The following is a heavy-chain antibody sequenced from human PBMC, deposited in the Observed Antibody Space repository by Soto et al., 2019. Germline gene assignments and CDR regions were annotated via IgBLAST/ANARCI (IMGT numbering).Heavy chain of an antibody. J-gene: IGHJ5*02. V-gene: IGHV3-66*01. CDR3: ARDLGRSLKA. Sequence: PGGSLRLSCVVSGFTVINNYMTWVRQAPGKGLEWVSVLYSGGGHTVYADSVRDRFTISRDSSKNTLYLQMNALRAEDTAVYYCARDLGRSLKAWGQGTLVTVSS. CDR1: GFTVINNY. CDR2: LYSGGGHT.